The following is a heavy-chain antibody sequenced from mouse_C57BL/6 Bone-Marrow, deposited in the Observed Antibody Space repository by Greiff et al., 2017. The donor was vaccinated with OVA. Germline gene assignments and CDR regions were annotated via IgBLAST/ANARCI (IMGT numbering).Heavy chain of an antibody. CDR3: AGAYYSNSWFAY. D-gene: IGHD2-5*01. J-gene: IGHJ3*01. CDR2: IYPGSGST. CDR1: GYTFTSYW. Sequence: QVQLKQPGAELVKPGASVKMSCKASGYTFTSYWITWVKQRPGQGLEWIGDIYPGSGSTNYNEKFKSKATLTVDTSSSTAYMQLSSLTSEDAAVYYCAGAYYSNSWFAYWGQGTLVTVSA. V-gene: IGHV1-55*01.